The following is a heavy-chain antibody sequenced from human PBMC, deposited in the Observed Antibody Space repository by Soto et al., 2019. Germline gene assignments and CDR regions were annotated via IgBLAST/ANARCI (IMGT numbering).Heavy chain of an antibody. Sequence: PGESLKISCKGSGYSFTSYWIGWVRQMPGKGLEWMGIIYPGDSDTRYSPSFQGQVTISADKSISTAYLQWSSLKASDTAMYYCPRQAFSSSETYCHYGMDVWDQGTTVTVSS. V-gene: IGHV5-51*01. D-gene: IGHD6-6*01. CDR2: IYPGDSDT. CDR3: PRQAFSSSETYCHYGMDV. CDR1: GYSFTSYW. J-gene: IGHJ6*02.